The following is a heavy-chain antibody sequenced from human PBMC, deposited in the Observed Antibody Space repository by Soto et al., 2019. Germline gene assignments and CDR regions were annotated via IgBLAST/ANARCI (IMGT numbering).Heavy chain of an antibody. CDR2: INAGNGNT. CDR3: ARSAKKTWLPDF. V-gene: IGHV1-3*01. Sequence: ASVKVSCKASGFSFIDYSILWVRQAPGQSLEWLGWINAGNGNTKYSHQFQARVTITSDTSATTTYMELRSLTSEDTAVFYCARSAKKTWLPDFWGQGTLVTVSS. D-gene: IGHD5-12*01. CDR1: GFSFIDYS. J-gene: IGHJ1*01.